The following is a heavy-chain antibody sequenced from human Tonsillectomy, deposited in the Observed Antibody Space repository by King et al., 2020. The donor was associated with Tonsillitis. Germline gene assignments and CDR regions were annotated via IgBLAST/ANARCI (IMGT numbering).Heavy chain of an antibody. CDR2: IFSNDEK. CDR3: ARLTFLGVVTPNYAMDV. Sequence: VTLKESGPVLVKPTETLTLTCTVSGFSLSNARMGVSWIRQPPGKALEWLAHIFSNDEKSYSTSLKSRLTISKDTSKSRVVLTMTNMDPVDTATYYCARLTFLGVVTPNYAMDVWGQGTTVTVSS. V-gene: IGHV2-26*01. CDR1: GFSLSNARMG. J-gene: IGHJ6*02. D-gene: IGHD3-3*01.